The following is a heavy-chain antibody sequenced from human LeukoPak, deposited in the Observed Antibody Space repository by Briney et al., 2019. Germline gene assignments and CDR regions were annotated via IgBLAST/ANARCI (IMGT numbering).Heavy chain of an antibody. V-gene: IGHV4-34*01. J-gene: IGHJ5*02. Sequence: SETPSLTCAVYGGSFSGYYWSWIRQPPGKGLEWIGEINHSGSTNYNPSLKSRVTISVDTSKNQFSLKLSSVTAADTAVYYCARRSPAGWFNPWGQGTLVTVSS. CDR2: INHSGST. D-gene: IGHD6-13*01. CDR1: GGSFSGYY. CDR3: ARRSPAGWFNP.